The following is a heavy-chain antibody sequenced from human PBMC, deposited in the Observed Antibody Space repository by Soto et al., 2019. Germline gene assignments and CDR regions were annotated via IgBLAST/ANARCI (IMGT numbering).Heavy chain of an antibody. CDR1: GYTFTSYG. D-gene: IGHD4-17*01. CDR2: ISANNGNT. Sequence: QVQLVQSGAEVKKPGASVKVSCKASGYTFTSYGISWVRQAPGQGLEWMGWISANNGNTNYAQKLQGRVTMTTDTSTSTAYMELRSLRSDDXAVYXCARXYGDYFLFTLHYWGQGTLVTVSS. CDR3: ARXYGDYFLFTLHY. V-gene: IGHV1-18*01. J-gene: IGHJ4*02.